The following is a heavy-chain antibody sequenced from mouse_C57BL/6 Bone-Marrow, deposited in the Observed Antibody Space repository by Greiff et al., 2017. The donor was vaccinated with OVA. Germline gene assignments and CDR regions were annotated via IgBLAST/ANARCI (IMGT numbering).Heavy chain of an antibody. V-gene: IGHV1-82*01. Sequence: VQLQQPGTELVKPGASVKLSCKASGYTFTSSWMNWVKQRPGKGLEWIGRIYPGDGDTNYNGKFKGKATLTADKSSSTAYMQLSSLTSEDSAVYFCARILYDGYLAYWGQGTLVTVSA. CDR1: GYTFTSSW. D-gene: IGHD2-3*01. CDR3: ARILYDGYLAY. CDR2: IYPGDGDT. J-gene: IGHJ3*01.